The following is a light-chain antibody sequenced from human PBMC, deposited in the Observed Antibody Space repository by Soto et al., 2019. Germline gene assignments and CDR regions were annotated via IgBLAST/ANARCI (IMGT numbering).Light chain of an antibody. CDR2: RTS. V-gene: IGKV3-15*01. CDR1: QSISSN. Sequence: EIVMTQSPATLSESPAERATLSCRASQSISSNLAWYQQKPGQAPRLLMFRTSSRATGFPARFSGSGSGTEFNLTISSLQSEDVGVNYSRQYNNWTRATFGGGTKVDIK. CDR3: RQYNNWTRAT. J-gene: IGKJ4*01.